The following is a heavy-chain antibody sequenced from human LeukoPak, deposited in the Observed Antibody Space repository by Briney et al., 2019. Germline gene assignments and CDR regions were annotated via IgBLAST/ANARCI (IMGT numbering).Heavy chain of an antibody. J-gene: IGHJ4*02. D-gene: IGHD6-13*01. CDR1: GFTFSSYE. Sequence: GGSLRLSCEASGFTFSSYEMNWVRQAPGKGLDWVXXISSSGKTIYYADSTKGRFTVSRDNAKNSLYLQMNSVRAEDTAVYYCATTSIAAAVPGCFDYWGQGTLVTVFS. CDR2: ISSSGKTI. CDR3: ATTSIAAAVPGCFDY. V-gene: IGHV3-48*03.